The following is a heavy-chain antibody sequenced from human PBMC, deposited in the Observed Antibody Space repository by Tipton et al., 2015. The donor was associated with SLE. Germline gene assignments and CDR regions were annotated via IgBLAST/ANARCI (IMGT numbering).Heavy chain of an antibody. J-gene: IGHJ4*02. CDR2: IYPGDSDT. CDR1: GYSFTSYW. D-gene: IGHD3-22*01. CDR3: ARHSTYFYDSSGYFDY. Sequence: QSGPEVKKPGESLKISCKGSGYSFTSYWIGWVRQMPGKGLEWMGIIYPGDSDTRYSPSFQGQVTISADKSISTAYLQWSSLKASDTAIYYCARHSTYFYDSSGYFDYWGQGTLVTVSS. V-gene: IGHV5-51*01.